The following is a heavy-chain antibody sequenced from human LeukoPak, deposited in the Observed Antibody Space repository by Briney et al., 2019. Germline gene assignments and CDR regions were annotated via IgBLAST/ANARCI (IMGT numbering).Heavy chain of an antibody. D-gene: IGHD6-19*01. V-gene: IGHV3-11*05. Sequence: GGSLRLSCVASGFTFSDYYMSWVRQAPGKGLEWISCISRSRGYTNYADSVKGRFTISRDNAKNSLYLQMNSLRVEDTAVYYCARATQQWLVKLDYWGQGILVTVSS. CDR3: ARATQQWLVKLDY. J-gene: IGHJ4*02. CDR1: GFTFSDYY. CDR2: ISRSRGYT.